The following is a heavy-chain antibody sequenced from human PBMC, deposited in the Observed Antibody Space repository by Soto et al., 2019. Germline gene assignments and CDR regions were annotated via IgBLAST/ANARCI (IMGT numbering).Heavy chain of an antibody. CDR3: ARGIGDGYNLDY. J-gene: IGHJ4*02. CDR2: ISYDGNNN. CDR1: GFTFRSYA. Sequence: QVQLVESGGGVVQPGTSLRLSCAVSGFTFRSYATHWVRQAPGGGLAWVALISYDGNNNYYADSVKGRFTISRDTFKNTLFLQMNSLRREDTAMYYCARGIGDGYNLDYWGQGTLVTVSS. D-gene: IGHD5-12*01. V-gene: IGHV3-30-3*01.